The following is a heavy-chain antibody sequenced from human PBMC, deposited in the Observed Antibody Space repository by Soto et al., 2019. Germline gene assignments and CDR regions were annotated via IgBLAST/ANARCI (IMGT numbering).Heavy chain of an antibody. CDR2: INSDGSST. Sequence: GGSLRLSCAASGFTFSSYWMHWVRQAPGKGLVWVSRINSDGSSTSYADSVKGRFTISRDNAKNTLYLQMNSLRAEDTAVYYCARDCRYSSSDDAFDIWGQGTMVTVSS. D-gene: IGHD6-6*01. CDR3: ARDCRYSSSDDAFDI. CDR1: GFTFSSYW. J-gene: IGHJ3*02. V-gene: IGHV3-74*01.